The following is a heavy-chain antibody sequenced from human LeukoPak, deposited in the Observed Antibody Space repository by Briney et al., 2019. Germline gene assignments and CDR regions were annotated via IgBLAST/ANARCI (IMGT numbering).Heavy chain of an antibody. CDR1: GFTFSRHG. CDR3: AKDRSPTVTSFYYYHGMDV. Sequence: PGGSLRLSCAASGFTFSRHGMHWVHQAPGKGLEWVTVISNDGNKKYYADSVKGRFTTSRDNSKLYLQMDSLRPEDTAVYYCAKDRSPTVTSFYYYHGMDVWGQGTTVTVSS. CDR2: ISNDGNKK. V-gene: IGHV3-30*18. J-gene: IGHJ6*02. D-gene: IGHD4-17*01.